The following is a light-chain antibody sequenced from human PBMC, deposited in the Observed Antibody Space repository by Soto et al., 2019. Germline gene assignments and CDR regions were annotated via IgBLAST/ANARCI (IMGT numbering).Light chain of an antibody. CDR2: GAS. CDR1: QSISSN. Sequence: EIVMTQSPATLSVSPGERATLSCRASQSISSNLAWYQQKPGQAPRLLVYGASTRATGIPARFSGSGSGTEFTLIISSLQSEDVAVYYCQQYNKWPPNTFGQGTKLEIK. V-gene: IGKV3D-15*01. J-gene: IGKJ2*01. CDR3: QQYNKWPPNT.